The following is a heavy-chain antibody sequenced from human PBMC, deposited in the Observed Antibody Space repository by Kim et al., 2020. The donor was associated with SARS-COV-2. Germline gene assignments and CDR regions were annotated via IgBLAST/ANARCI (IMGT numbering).Heavy chain of an antibody. D-gene: IGHD2-2*01. Sequence: ASVKVSCKASGYTFTGYYMHWVRQAPGQGLEWMGWSNPNSGGTNYAQKFQGRVTMTRDTSISTAYMELSRLRSDDTAVYYCATGPATAICVDPWGQGTLVTVSS. CDR2: SNPNSGGT. V-gene: IGHV1-2*02. CDR1: GYTFTGYY. CDR3: ATGPATAICVDP. J-gene: IGHJ5*02.